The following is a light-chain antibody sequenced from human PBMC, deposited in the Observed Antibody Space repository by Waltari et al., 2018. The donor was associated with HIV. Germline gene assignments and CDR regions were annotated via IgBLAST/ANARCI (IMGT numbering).Light chain of an antibody. Sequence: DIQMTQSPSPLSASVGHSLTITCRASQSISNYLNWYQRKPGRAPKLLIYAASSLHSGVPSRCSGSGSGTDFTLTISSLQPEDFATYYCRQSFTSFFTFGPGTKVDIK. V-gene: IGKV1-39*01. CDR1: QSISNY. CDR3: RQSFTSFFT. J-gene: IGKJ3*01. CDR2: AAS.